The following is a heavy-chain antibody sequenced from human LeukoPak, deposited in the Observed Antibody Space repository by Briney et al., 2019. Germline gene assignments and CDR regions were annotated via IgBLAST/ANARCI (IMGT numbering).Heavy chain of an antibody. Sequence: SETLSLTCTVSGGSISSYYWSWIRQPPGKGLEWIGYIYYSGSTNYNPSLKSRVTISVDTSKNQFSLKLSSVTAADTAVYYCARDLAVAATGGYWGRGTLVTVSS. CDR3: ARDLAVAATGGY. CDR2: IYYSGST. V-gene: IGHV4-59*01. CDR1: GGSISSYY. J-gene: IGHJ4*02. D-gene: IGHD6-19*01.